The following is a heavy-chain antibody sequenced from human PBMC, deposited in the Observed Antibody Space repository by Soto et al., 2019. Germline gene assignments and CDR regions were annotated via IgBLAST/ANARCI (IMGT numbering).Heavy chain of an antibody. D-gene: IGHD1-1*01. Sequence: PSVTLSLTCTVSGDSISSADYYWSWIRQTPGKGLEWIGHIFYSGTTYYNPSLKSRLTISVDTSKNHFSLRLTSVTAADTAVYYCARDLWVEPELYYYGMDVWGQGTTVTGLL. CDR3: ARDLWVEPELYYYGMDV. J-gene: IGHJ6*02. V-gene: IGHV4-30-4*01. CDR1: GDSISSADYY. CDR2: IFYSGTT.